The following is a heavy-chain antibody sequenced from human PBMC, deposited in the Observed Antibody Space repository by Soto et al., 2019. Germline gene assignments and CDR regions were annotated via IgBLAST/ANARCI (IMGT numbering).Heavy chain of an antibody. CDR3: SGCSAGACHQNYGMDV. J-gene: IGHJ6*04. D-gene: IGHD2-15*01. CDR1: GFTFRSCT. Sequence: EVHLVESGGGLVKPGGALRLSCAVSGFTFRSCTLKWVRPAPGKGLEGVSSISPSTSHIYYADSVKGRFTISRDNAKNSLFLQMNSLRAEDTAVYYCSGCSAGACHQNYGMDVWGEGTTVTVSS. V-gene: IGHV3-21*01. CDR2: ISPSTSHI.